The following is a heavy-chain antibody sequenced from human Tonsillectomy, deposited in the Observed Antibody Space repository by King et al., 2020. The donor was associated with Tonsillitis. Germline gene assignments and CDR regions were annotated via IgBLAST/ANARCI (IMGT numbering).Heavy chain of an antibody. V-gene: IGHV4-59*01. CDR2: IYYSGST. J-gene: IGHJ3*02. CDR3: AREGDLRGAFDI. CDR1: GGSISSYY. D-gene: IGHD2-21*02. Sequence: VQLQESGPGLVKPSETLSLTCTVSGGSISSYYWSWIRQPPGKGLEWIGYIYYSGSTNYNPSLKSRVTISVDTSKNQFSLKLSSVTAADTAVYYCAREGDLRGAFDIWGQGTMVTVSS.